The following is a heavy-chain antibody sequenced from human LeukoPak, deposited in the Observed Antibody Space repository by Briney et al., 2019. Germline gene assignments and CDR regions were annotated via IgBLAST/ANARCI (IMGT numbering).Heavy chain of an antibody. CDR3: ARAFGGSTWQQI. D-gene: IGHD2-15*01. CDR1: GGSISSGDYY. CDR2: IYYSGST. J-gene: IGHJ4*02. V-gene: IGHV4-61*08. Sequence: SQTLSLTCTVSGGSISSGDYYWRWIRQPPGKGLEWIGYIYYSGSTNYNPSLKSRVTISVDTSKNQFSLKLSSVTAADTAVYYCARAFGGSTWQQIWGQGTLVTVSS.